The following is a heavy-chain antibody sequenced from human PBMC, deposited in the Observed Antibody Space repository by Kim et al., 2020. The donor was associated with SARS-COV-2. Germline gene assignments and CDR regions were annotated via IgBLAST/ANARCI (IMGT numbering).Heavy chain of an antibody. J-gene: IGHJ4*02. D-gene: IGHD6-19*01. Sequence: GESVKGRFTISRDNDKNTLYLQMNSLTAEDTAVYYCARRQFTSGWYYFDYWGQGTLVTVSS. V-gene: IGHV3-74*01. CDR3: ARRQFTSGWYYFDY.